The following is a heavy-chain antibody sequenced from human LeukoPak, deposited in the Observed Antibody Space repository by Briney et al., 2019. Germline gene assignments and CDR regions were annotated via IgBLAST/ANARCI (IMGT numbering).Heavy chain of an antibody. Sequence: PGASLKISCQYSGYSFTNNWICFVRPPPGKGLECRGLIHPGDSDTRYSPSYQGQVTFSVAQSISAAYLQWSSLKASDTAMYYCAGFGLTSSLDYWSQGTLVTVSS. D-gene: IGHD6-13*01. CDR2: IHPGDSDT. J-gene: IGHJ4*02. CDR3: AGFGLTSSLDY. V-gene: IGHV5-51*01. CDR1: GYSFTNNW.